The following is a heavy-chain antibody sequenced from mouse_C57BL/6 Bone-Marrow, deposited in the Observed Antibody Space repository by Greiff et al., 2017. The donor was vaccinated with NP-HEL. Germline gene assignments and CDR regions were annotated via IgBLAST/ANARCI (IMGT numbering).Heavy chain of an antibody. Sequence: VKLMESGAELMKPGASVKLSCKATGYTFIGYWIEWVKQRPGHGLEWIGEIFPGDGSTNYNEKFKGKATFTADQSSNTAYMPPSSLTTEDSAISYCARLSYGSSFAYWGQGTLVTVSA. CDR3: ARLSYGSSFAY. CDR1: GYTFIGYW. J-gene: IGHJ3*01. V-gene: IGHV1-9*01. D-gene: IGHD1-1*01. CDR2: IFPGDGST.